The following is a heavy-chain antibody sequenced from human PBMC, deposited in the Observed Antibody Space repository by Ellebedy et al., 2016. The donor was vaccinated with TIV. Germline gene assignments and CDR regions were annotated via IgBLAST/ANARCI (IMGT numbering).Heavy chain of an antibody. CDR1: GGSFSGYY. CDR3: AAYYYDSSGARDY. D-gene: IGHD3-22*01. CDR2: INHSGST. V-gene: IGHV4-34*01. Sequence: MPSETLSLTCAVYGGSFSGYYWSWIRRPPGKGLEWIGEINHSGSTNYNPSLKRRVTISVETSKNQFSLKLSSVTAADTAVYYCAAYYYDSSGARDYWGQGTLVTVSS. J-gene: IGHJ4*02.